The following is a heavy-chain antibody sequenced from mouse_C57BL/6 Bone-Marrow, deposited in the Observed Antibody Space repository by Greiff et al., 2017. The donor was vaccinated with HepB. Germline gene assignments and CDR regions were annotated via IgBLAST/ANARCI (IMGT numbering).Heavy chain of an antibody. V-gene: IGHV1-9*01. J-gene: IGHJ3*01. CDR1: GYTFTGYW. CDR2: ILPGSGST. Sequence: VKLVESGAELMKPGASVKLSCKATGYTFTGYWIEWVKQRPGHGLEWIGEILPGSGSTNYNEKFKGKATFTADTSSNTAYMQLSSLTTEDSAIYYCARHLLWLRRGLFAYWGQGTLVTVSA. CDR3: ARHLLWLRRGLFAY. D-gene: IGHD2-2*01.